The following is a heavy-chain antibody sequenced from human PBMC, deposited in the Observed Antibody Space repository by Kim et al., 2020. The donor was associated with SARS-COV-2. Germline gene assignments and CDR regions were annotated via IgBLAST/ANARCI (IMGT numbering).Heavy chain of an antibody. V-gene: IGHV1-69*13. CDR3: ARAYGSGSYSYYYYYGMDV. CDR1: GGTFSSYA. J-gene: IGHJ6*02. CDR2: IIPIFGTA. D-gene: IGHD3-10*01. Sequence: SVKVSCKASGGTFSSYAISWVRQAPGQGLEWMGGIIPIFGTANYAQKFQGRVTITADESTSTAYMELSSLRSEDTAVYYCARAYGSGSYSYYYYYGMDVWGQGTTVTVSS.